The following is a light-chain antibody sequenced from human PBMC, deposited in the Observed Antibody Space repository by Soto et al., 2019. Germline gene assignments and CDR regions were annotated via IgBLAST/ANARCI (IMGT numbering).Light chain of an antibody. CDR3: KQYNNGPQYT. Sequence: IVMTQSPATLSVSPGERATLSCGASQTVSSDLAWYQQKPGQASRILMYGASTRAAGVPARFSGSGSGTEFTLPISRLESEDFGVYFCKQYNNGPQYTFGQGTKVDIK. V-gene: IGKV3D-15*01. J-gene: IGKJ2*01. CDR1: QTVSSD. CDR2: GAS.